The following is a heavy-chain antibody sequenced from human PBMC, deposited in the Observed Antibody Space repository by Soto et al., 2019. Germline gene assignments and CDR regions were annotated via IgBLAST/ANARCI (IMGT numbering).Heavy chain of an antibody. J-gene: IGHJ4*02. CDR2: IYYSGST. CDR3: ARSSGWIDY. V-gene: IGHV4-59*01. D-gene: IGHD6-19*01. CDR1: GGSISSYY. Sequence: QVQLQESGPGLVKPSETLSLTCTVSGGSISSYYWSWIRQPPGKGLEWIGYIYYSGSTNYNPSLKSRVTISVDTSENQFSLKLSSVTAADTAVYYCARSSGWIDYWGQGTLVTVSS.